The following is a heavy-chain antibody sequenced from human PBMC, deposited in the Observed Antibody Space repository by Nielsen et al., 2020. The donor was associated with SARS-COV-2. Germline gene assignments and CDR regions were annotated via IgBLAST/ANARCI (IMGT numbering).Heavy chain of an antibody. CDR1: GGSIDTRGYY. CDR2: IFYRGNT. CDR3: VRIDMATISVDY. V-gene: IGHV4-61*08. D-gene: IGHD5-24*01. J-gene: IGHJ4*02. Sequence: SETLSLTCTVSGGSIDTRGYYWSWIRQPPGKGLEWTGYIFYRGNTNYNPSLKSRVTISVDTSKNQFSLKVNSVTAADTAVYYCVRIDMATISVDYWGRGTLVTVSS.